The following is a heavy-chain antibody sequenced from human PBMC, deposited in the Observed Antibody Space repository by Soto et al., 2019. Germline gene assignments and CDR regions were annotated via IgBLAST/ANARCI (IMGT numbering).Heavy chain of an antibody. D-gene: IGHD6-13*01. CDR1: GFSLSTGPAG. Sequence: QITLKESGPSLLKPTQTLTLTCTFSGFSLSTGPAGVGWIRQPPGKALEWLALVYWNDARRYSPSLKSRLTIPNDTSKAQLVLTTSVRDRVDTGKYYCVLIRCAGTSAWFDAWGQGTLVTVSS. CDR2: VYWNDAR. V-gene: IGHV2-5*04. CDR3: VLIRCAGTSAWFDA. J-gene: IGHJ5*02.